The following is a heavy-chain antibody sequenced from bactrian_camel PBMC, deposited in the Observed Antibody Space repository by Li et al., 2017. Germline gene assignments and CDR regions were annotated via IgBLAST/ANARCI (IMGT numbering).Heavy chain of an antibody. J-gene: IGHJ4*01. D-gene: IGHD6*01. V-gene: IGHV3S53*01. CDR1: RGFDDADAE. CDR3: AAASTSEEGGGSSRDTRSLRVRARCQDRQDFNY. Sequence: HVQLVESGGGSVQIGRSLTLACAASRGFDDADAEWGWFRQAPGTECEMVGGMTDHGRTYYADSVKGRFTISRDNAKNTVYLQMNSLRPEDTAVYYCAAASTSEEGGGSSRDTRSLRVRARCQDRQDFNYWGQGTQVTVS. CDR2: MTDHGRT.